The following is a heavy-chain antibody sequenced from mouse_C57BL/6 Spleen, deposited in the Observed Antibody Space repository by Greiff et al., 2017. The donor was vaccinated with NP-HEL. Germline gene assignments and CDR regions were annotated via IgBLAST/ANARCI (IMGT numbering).Heavy chain of an antibody. CDR3: ARGWHFDY. D-gene: IGHD1-1*02. V-gene: IGHV1-26*01. Sequence: EVQLQQSGPELVKPGASVKISCKASGYTFIDYYMNWVKQSHGKSLEWIGDINPNNGGTSYNQKFKGKATLTVDKSSSTAYMELRSLTSEDSAVYYCARGWHFDYWGQGTTLTVSS. CDR2: INPNNGGT. CDR1: GYTFIDYY. J-gene: IGHJ2*01.